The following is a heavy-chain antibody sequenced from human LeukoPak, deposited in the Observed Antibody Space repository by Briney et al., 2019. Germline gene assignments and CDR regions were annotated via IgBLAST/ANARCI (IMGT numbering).Heavy chain of an antibody. CDR2: IRSKANSYAT. V-gene: IGHV3-73*01. CDR1: GFTFSSYS. J-gene: IGHJ6*03. CDR3: TRQGHYYYYYYMDV. Sequence: GGSLRLSCAASGFTFSSYSMNWVRQAPGKGLEWVGRIRSKANSYATAYAASVKGRFTISRDDSKNTAYLQMNSLKTEDTAVYYCTRQGHYYYYYYMDVWGKGTTVTISS.